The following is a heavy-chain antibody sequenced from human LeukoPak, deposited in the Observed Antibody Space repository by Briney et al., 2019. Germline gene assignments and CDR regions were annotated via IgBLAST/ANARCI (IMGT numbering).Heavy chain of an antibody. J-gene: IGHJ4*02. D-gene: IGHD6-13*01. V-gene: IGHV3-21*01. CDR1: GFTFSSYN. CDR2: ISSSSTYI. CDR3: ARDDPGIAAAEGY. Sequence: GGSLRLSCAASGFTFSSYNLNWVRQAPGKGLEWVSSISSSSTYIYYADSVKGRFTISRDNAKNSLYLQMNSLRAEDTAVYYCARDDPGIAAAEGYWGQGTLVTVSS.